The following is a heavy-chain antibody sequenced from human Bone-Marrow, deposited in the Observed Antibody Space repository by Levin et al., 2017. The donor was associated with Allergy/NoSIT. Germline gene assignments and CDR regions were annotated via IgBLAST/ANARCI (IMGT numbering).Heavy chain of an antibody. V-gene: IGHV1-69*13. Sequence: AASVKVSCKASGGTFSSYAISWVRQAPGQGLEWMGGIIPIFGTANYAQKFQGRVTITADESTSTAYMELSSLRSEDTAVYYCARSLQWLVLDAFDIWGQGTMVTVSS. D-gene: IGHD6-19*01. CDR2: IIPIFGTA. J-gene: IGHJ3*02. CDR3: ARSLQWLVLDAFDI. CDR1: GGTFSSYA.